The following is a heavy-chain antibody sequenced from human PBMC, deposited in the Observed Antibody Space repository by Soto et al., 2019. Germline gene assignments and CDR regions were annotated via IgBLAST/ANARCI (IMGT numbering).Heavy chain of an antibody. J-gene: IGHJ3*02. CDR3: ARSTRDLLYDYVWGSYRFEDAFDI. CDR2: ISAYNGNT. Sequence: GASVKVSCKASGYTFTSYGISWARQAPGQGLEWMGWISAYNGNTNYAQKLQGRVTMTTDTSTSTAYMELRSLRSDDTAVYYCARSTRDLLYDYVWGSYRFEDAFDIWGQGTMVTVSS. CDR1: GYTFTSYG. V-gene: IGHV1-18*01. D-gene: IGHD3-16*02.